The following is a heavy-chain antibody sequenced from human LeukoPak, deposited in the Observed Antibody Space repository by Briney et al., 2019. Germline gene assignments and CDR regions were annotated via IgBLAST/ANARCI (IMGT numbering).Heavy chain of an antibody. CDR2: ITPIVGRA. CDR1: GGSFRNYA. J-gene: IGHJ3*02. Sequence: SVKVSCKASGGSFRNYAITWVRQAPGQGLEWVGRITPIVGRASYAQQFQGRVTIIADKSTATVYMELSSLRSEDTAVYYCARESAQYTYGNGGLSFDIWGQGTMVTVSS. D-gene: IGHD2-15*01. V-gene: IGHV1-69*04. CDR3: ARESAQYTYGNGGLSFDI.